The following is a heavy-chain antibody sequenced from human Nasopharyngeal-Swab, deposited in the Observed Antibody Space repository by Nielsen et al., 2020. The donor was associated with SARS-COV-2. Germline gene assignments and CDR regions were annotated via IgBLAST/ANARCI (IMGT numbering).Heavy chain of an antibody. CDR2: ISSSSSYI. CDR3: ARSKHSGSYYYGMDV. D-gene: IGHD1-26*01. J-gene: IGHJ6*02. V-gene: IGHV3-21*01. CDR1: GLTFSSYS. Sequence: GGSLRLSCAASGLTFSSYSMNWVRQAPGKGLEWVSSISSSSSYIYYADSVKGRFTISRDNAKNSLYLQMNSLRAEDTAVYYCARSKHSGSYYYGMDVWGQGTTVTVSS.